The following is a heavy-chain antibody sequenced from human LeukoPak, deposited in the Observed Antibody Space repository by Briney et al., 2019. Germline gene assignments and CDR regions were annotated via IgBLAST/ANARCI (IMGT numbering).Heavy chain of an antibody. V-gene: IGHV3-23*01. J-gene: IGHJ1*01. Sequence: GGSLRLSCAASGFSFSTYAMSWVRQAPGKGLEWVSSISVSGGSTYYTDSVKGRFTISRENSENTLYLQMNSLRAEDTAVYYCANDLDYYDNFQHWGQGTLVTVSS. CDR3: ANDLDYYDNFQH. CDR1: GFSFSTYA. CDR2: ISVSGGST. D-gene: IGHD3-22*01.